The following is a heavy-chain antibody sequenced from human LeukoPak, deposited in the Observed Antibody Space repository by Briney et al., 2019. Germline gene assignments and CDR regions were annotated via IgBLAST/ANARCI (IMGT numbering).Heavy chain of an antibody. D-gene: IGHD3-22*01. CDR1: GFTFSSYA. CDR3: AKGGYYYDPNDY. J-gene: IGHJ4*02. Sequence: GGSLRLSCAASGFTFSSYAMHWVRQAPGKGLERVAVISYDGSNKYYADSVKGRFTISRDNSKNTLYLQMNSLRAEDTAVYYCAKGGYYYDPNDYWGQGTLVTVSS. V-gene: IGHV3-30-3*01. CDR2: ISYDGSNK.